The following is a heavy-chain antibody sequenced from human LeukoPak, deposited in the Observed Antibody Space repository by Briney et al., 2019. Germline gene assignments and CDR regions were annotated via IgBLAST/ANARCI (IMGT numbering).Heavy chain of an antibody. V-gene: IGHV3-30*04. CDR1: GFTFSSYA. D-gene: IGHD6-13*01. CDR2: ISYDGSHK. Sequence: GGSLRLSCTASGFTFSSYAMHWVRQAPGKGLKWVAVISYDGSHKYYPDSVKGRFTISRDNSKNTLYLQMNSLRGDDTAVYYCARDPGYSSSWYFYYWGQGTLVTVSS. J-gene: IGHJ4*02. CDR3: ARDPGYSSSWYFYY.